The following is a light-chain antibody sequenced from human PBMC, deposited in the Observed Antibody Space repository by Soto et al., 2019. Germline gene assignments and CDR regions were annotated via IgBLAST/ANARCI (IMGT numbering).Light chain of an antibody. Sequence: SYERTQPPSVAVAPGQTARVTGGGDKIGSKIVHWYKQRPGQAPVAVLLDATDRPSGIPDRISASRSGDTATLTISRVDAGDEADYYCQVWASTAEFFVFGSGTKVTVL. CDR2: DAT. V-gene: IGLV3-21*02. J-gene: IGLJ1*01. CDR1: KIGSKI. CDR3: QVWASTAEFFV.